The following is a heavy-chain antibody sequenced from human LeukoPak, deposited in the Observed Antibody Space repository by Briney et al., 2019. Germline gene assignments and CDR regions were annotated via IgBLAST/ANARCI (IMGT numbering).Heavy chain of an antibody. J-gene: IGHJ1*01. V-gene: IGHV3-23*01. Sequence: GSLRLSCAASGFTFSGYVMTWVRQPPGKGLQWVADISGSGGSTYYADSVKGRFTISRDNSKNTLYLQMNSLRAEDTVVYYCAKDIDVRGAFQHWGQGTLVTVSS. D-gene: IGHD2-15*01. CDR1: GFTFSGYV. CDR2: ISGSGGST. CDR3: AKDIDVRGAFQH.